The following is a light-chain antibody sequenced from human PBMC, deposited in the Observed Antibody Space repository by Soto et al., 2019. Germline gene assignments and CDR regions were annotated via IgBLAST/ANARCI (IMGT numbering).Light chain of an antibody. CDR1: SSDVGGYNY. V-gene: IGLV2-8*01. CDR3: SSYAGSNNFV. CDR2: EVS. J-gene: IGLJ1*01. Sequence: QSALTQPTSASGSPGQSVTISCTGTSSDVGGYNYVSWYQQHPDKAPKLMIYEVSKRPSGVPDRFSGSKSDNTASLTVSGLQAEDEADYYCSSYAGSNNFVFGTGTKLTVL.